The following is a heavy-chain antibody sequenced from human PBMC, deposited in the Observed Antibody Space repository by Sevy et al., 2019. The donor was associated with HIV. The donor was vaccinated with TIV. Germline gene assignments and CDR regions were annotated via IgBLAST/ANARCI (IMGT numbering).Heavy chain of an antibody. CDR2: ISSSGSPI. CDR3: ARDLLGDSSMDV. J-gene: IGHJ6*02. CDR1: GFTFSSYE. D-gene: IGHD2-21*02. Sequence: GESLKISCAASGFTFSSYEMNWVRQASGKGLEWVSYISSSGSPIYYEDSVKGRFTISRDNAKNSLYLQMDSLRAEDTGVYYCARDLLGDSSMDVWGQGTTVTVSS. V-gene: IGHV3-48*03.